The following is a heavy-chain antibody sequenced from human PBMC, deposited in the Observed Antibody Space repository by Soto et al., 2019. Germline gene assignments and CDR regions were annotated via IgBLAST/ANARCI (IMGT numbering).Heavy chain of an antibody. V-gene: IGHV1-18*01. CDR2: ISAYNGNT. D-gene: IGHD4-17*01. CDR3: ARDPPSMTTVTNNWFDP. Sequence: ASVKVSCKASGYTFTSYGISWVRQAPGQGLEWMEWISAYNGNTNYAQKLQGRVTMTTDTSTSTAYMELRSLRSDDTAVYYCARDPPSMTTVTNNWFDPWGQGTLVTVSS. CDR1: GYTFTSYG. J-gene: IGHJ5*02.